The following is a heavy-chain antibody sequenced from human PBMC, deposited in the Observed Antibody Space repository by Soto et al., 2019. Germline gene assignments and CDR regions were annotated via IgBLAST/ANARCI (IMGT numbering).Heavy chain of an antibody. CDR3: AVDDVPTSSFRYYYFRF. Sequence: GGSLRLSCVASGFTFSSYALNWVRQAPGRGLEWVSAISGSGGTTYYADSVKGRFTISRDNSRSMLFLQMSGVTVEDTAIYYCAVDDVPTSSFRYYYFRFWGRGTLVTVSS. CDR1: GFTFSSYA. D-gene: IGHD3-9*01. J-gene: IGHJ4*02. CDR2: ISGSGGTT. V-gene: IGHV3-23*01.